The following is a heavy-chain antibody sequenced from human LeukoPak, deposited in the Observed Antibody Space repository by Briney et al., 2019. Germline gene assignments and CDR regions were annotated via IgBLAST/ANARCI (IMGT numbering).Heavy chain of an antibody. D-gene: IGHD5-24*01. CDR1: GFTFSDYY. Sequence: GGSLRLSCAASGFTFSDYYTSWIRQAPGKGLEWVSYISSSGSTIYYADSVKGRFTISRDNAKNSLYLQMNSLRAEDTAVYYCARVPMATYYYYMDVWGKGTTVTVSS. V-gene: IGHV3-11*01. CDR3: ARVPMATYYYYMDV. J-gene: IGHJ6*03. CDR2: ISSSGSTI.